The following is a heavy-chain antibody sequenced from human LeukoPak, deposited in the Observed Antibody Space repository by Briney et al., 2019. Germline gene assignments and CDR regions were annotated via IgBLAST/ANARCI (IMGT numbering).Heavy chain of an antibody. CDR3: ARDVGLYYYGSGSYSPNNWFDP. CDR1: GGTFSSYA. D-gene: IGHD3-10*01. Sequence: SVKVSCKASGGTFSSYAISWVRQAPGQGLEWMGGVIPIFGTANYAQKFQGRVTITTDESTSTAYMELSSLRSEDTAVYYCARDVGLYYYGSGSYSPNNWFDPWGQGTLVTVSS. J-gene: IGHJ5*02. CDR2: VIPIFGTA. V-gene: IGHV1-69*05.